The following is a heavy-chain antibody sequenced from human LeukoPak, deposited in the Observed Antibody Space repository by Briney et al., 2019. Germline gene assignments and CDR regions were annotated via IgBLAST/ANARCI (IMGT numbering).Heavy chain of an antibody. Sequence: NPLETLSLTCTVSGGSINDHYWSWIRQPPGKGLEWIAYIYYSEAPNYNPSLNARVTISLDMSNNQFSLTLAAVTPADTAGYSCARGHYDLGPWGQRILVTVSS. CDR3: ARGHYDLGP. CDR2: IYYSEAP. CDR1: GGSINDHY. J-gene: IGHJ5*02. V-gene: IGHV4-59*08. D-gene: IGHD3/OR15-3a*01.